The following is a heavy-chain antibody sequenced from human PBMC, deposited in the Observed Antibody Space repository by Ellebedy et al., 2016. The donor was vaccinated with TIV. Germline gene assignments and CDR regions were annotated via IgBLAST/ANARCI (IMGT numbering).Heavy chain of an antibody. D-gene: IGHD6-6*01. CDR1: GFIFSSYW. V-gene: IGHV3-7*02. Sequence: GESLKISCAASGFIFSSYWMSWVRQAPGKGLEWVANIKQGGSEEYYVDSVKGRFTISRDNAKNSLYLQMNSLRAEDTAVYYCASGAARPHHSYYYYGMDVWGQGTTVTVSS. J-gene: IGHJ6*02. CDR3: ASGAARPHHSYYYYGMDV. CDR2: IKQGGSEE.